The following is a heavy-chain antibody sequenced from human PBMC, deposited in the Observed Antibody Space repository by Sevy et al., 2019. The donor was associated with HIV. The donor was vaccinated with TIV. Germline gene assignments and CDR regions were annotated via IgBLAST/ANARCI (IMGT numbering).Heavy chain of an antibody. V-gene: IGHV3-48*01. CDR3: ARVRDRYCSGGSCYYGYFFDY. CDR2: HSDRSDTI. D-gene: IGHD2-15*01. J-gene: IGHJ4*02. Sequence: GGSLRLSCAASGFIFSHYYMTWVRQAPGQGLKCVSYHSDRSDTISYADSVKGRFTISRDNAKNALYLQMSSLRGEDTAVYYCARVRDRYCSGGSCYYGYFFDYWGQGTLVTVSS. CDR1: GFIFSHYY.